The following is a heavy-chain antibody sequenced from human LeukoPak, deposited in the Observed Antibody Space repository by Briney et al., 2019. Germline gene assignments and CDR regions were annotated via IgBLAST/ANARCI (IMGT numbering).Heavy chain of an antibody. J-gene: IGHJ5*02. CDR1: GGSISSYY. D-gene: IGHD2-15*01. CDR3: ARHIVVVVAASRRQFYNWFDP. V-gene: IGHV4-4*07. CDR2: IYSSGST. Sequence: PSETLSLTCTVSGGSISSYYWSWIRQSAGKGLEWIGRIYSSGSTNYNPSLKSRVTVSLDTSKNQFSLKLSSVTAADTAVYYCARHIVVVVAASRRQFYNWFDPWGQGTLVTVSS.